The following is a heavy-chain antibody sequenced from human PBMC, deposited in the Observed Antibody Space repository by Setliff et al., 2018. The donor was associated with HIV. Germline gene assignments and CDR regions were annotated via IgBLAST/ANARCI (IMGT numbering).Heavy chain of an antibody. D-gene: IGHD5-12*01. V-gene: IGHV4-34*01. J-gene: IGHJ4*02. Sequence: PSETLSLTCAVYGGSFNGYSWTWIRQPPGKGLEWIGSIYYSGSTYYNPSLKSRVTISGDTDKKQFSLKLRSVTAADTAVYYYARRRDGYNSAPWRNDYWGQGTLVTVSS. CDR3: ARRRDGYNSAPWRNDY. CDR2: IYYSGST. CDR1: GGSFNGYS.